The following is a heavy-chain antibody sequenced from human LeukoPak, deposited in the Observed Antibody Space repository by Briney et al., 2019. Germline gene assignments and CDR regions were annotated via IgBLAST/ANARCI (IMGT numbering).Heavy chain of an antibody. Sequence: PGGSLRLSCAASGFTFSTFAMIWVRQPPGKGLEWVSSIFPSGGEIHYADSVKGRFTISRDNAKNSVHLQMNNLGVEDTAVYYCAKDEVGGHFEYWGQGILVTVSS. V-gene: IGHV3-23*01. CDR2: IFPSGGEI. CDR1: GFTFSTFA. J-gene: IGHJ4*02. CDR3: AKDEVGGHFEY.